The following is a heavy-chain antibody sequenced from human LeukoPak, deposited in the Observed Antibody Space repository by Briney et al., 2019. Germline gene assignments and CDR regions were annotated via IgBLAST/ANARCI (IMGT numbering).Heavy chain of an antibody. CDR3: ARAALYCSSTSCIFDY. CDR1: GFLFSSHE. D-gene: IGHD2-2*01. J-gene: IGHJ4*02. CDR2: ISSSGSAI. Sequence: QPGGSLRLSCAASGFLFSSHEMNWVRQAPGKGLEWVSFISSSGSAIYYADSVKGRFTISRDNDKNSLYLQMNSLRAEDTAVYYCARAALYCSSTSCIFDYWGQGTLVSVSS. V-gene: IGHV3-48*03.